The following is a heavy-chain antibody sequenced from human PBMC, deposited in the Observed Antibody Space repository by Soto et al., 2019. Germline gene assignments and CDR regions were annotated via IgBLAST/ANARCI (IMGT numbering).Heavy chain of an antibody. CDR2: IWYDGSDE. CDR3: GRDKDDSGGFC. V-gene: IGHV3-33*01. D-gene: IGHD3-22*01. Sequence: QVQLVESGGGVVQPGRSLRLSCAASGFTFTTYGMHWVRQPPGKGLEWVAVIWYDGSDEYYADSVKGRFTIFRDNYKHPVYLQMNSLRAEDTAMYYCGRDKDDSGGFCWGRGTLVTVSS. J-gene: IGHJ4*02. CDR1: GFTFTTYG.